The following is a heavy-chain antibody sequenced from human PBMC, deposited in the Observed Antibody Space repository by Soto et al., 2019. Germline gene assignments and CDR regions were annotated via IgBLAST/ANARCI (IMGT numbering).Heavy chain of an antibody. Sequence: QVQLVDSGGGVVQPGRSLRLSCAASGFTFSSYGMHWVRQAPGKGLEWVAVIWYDGTNKYYADSVKGRFTISRDYSKNTLYLQMNSLRAEDTAVYYCARDDTPYSGYYYYGMDVWGQGTTVTVSS. V-gene: IGHV3-33*01. J-gene: IGHJ6*02. CDR2: IWYDGTNK. CDR3: ARDDTPYSGYYYYGMDV. D-gene: IGHD1-26*01. CDR1: GFTFSSYG.